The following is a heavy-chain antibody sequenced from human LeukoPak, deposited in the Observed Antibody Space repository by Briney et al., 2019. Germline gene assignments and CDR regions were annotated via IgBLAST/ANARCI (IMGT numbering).Heavy chain of an antibody. J-gene: IGHJ4*02. Sequence: GGSLRLSCAAFGFTFSNYNMHWVRQAPGQGLEWVTSIRYDGTNKYYADSVKGRFTISRDNSKNTVYLQMSSLRGEDTAVFYCAKELEDNYFDFWGQGALVTVSS. V-gene: IGHV3-30*02. D-gene: IGHD2-15*01. CDR3: AKELEDNYFDF. CDR1: GFTFSNYN. CDR2: IRYDGTNK.